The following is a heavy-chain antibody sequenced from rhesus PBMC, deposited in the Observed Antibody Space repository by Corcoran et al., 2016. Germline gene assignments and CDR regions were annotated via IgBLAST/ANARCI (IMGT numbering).Heavy chain of an antibody. Sequence: QVQLQESGPGLVKPSETLSFTCAVSGGSISSSYWSWSRQAPGKGLEWIGRSDSSGSTYYNPSLKSRVTLSVDTSKNQFSLKLSSVTAADTAVYYCARWYIQALDYWGQGVLVTVSS. CDR2: SDSSGST. V-gene: IGHV4-169*01. J-gene: IGHJ4*01. CDR1: GGSISSSY. CDR3: ARWYIQALDY. D-gene: IGHD1-1-1*01.